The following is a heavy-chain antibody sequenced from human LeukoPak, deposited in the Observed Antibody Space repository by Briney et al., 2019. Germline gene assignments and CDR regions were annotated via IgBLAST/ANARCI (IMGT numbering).Heavy chain of an antibody. J-gene: IGHJ1*01. V-gene: IGHV3-15*01. CDR3: AKHIYGVVSIQQ. Sequence: GGSLRLSCAASGFTFRDAWMTWVRQAPGKGLEWVGRIRSKTDGGTTDYAVSVQGRFTITRDDSKNTLYLQMSSLKTEDTAVYYCAKHIYGVVSIQQWGQGTLVTVSS. D-gene: IGHD3-3*01. CDR2: IRSKTDGGTT. CDR1: GFTFRDAW.